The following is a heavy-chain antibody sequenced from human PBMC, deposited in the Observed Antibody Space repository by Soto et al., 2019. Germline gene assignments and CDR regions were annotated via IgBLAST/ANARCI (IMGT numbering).Heavy chain of an antibody. CDR1: GLTFSSYW. CDR3: ASAYYYDSSGYSPGGY. J-gene: IGHJ4*02. Sequence: RFLRLSYAAAGLTFSSYWMSWVRQAKGKGLEWAANIKQDGSQKYYVDFVKGRFTISRDNAKNSLYLQMNSLRVEDTAVYYCASAYYYDSSGYSPGGYWGQGTLVTVSS. V-gene: IGHV3-7*01. D-gene: IGHD3-22*01. CDR2: IKQDGSQK.